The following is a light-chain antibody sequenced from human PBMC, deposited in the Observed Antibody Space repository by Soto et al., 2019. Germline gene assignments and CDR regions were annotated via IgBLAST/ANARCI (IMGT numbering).Light chain of an antibody. J-gene: IGKJ1*01. Sequence: EIVLTQSPGTLSLSTGERATLSCRASQSVSSSYLAWYQQKPGQAPRLLIYGASSTATGIPDRFSGSGSGTDFTLTISRLEPEDFAVYYCQQYGSSPTWTFGQGTKVDIK. V-gene: IGKV3-20*01. CDR3: QQYGSSPTWT. CDR2: GAS. CDR1: QSVSSSY.